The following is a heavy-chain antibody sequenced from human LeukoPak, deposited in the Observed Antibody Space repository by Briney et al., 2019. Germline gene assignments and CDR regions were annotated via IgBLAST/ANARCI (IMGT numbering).Heavy chain of an antibody. J-gene: IGHJ4*02. CDR1: GLTVSSNY. CDR3: ARGPGRKADC. Sequence: GGSLRLSCAASGLTVSSNYMSWVRQAPGKGLEWVSVINSGGSTYYADSVKGRFTISRDNSKNTLYLQMNSLRTEDTAVYYCARGPGRKADCWGQGTLVTVSS. CDR2: INSGGST. V-gene: IGHV3-53*01.